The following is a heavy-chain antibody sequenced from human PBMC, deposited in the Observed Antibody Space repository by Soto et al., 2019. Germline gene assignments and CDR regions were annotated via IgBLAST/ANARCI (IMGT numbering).Heavy chain of an antibody. V-gene: IGHV4-59*01. CDR1: GGSISSYY. J-gene: IGHJ5*01. Sequence: SETLSLTCTVSGGSISSYYWSWIRQPPGKGLEWIGYIYYSGSTNYNPSLKSRVTITVGTSKNQFSLKLSSVTAADTAVYYCARTLFTYGNWFDPWGQGTLVTVSS. CDR3: ARTLFTYGNWFDP. D-gene: IGHD4-17*01. CDR2: IYYSGST.